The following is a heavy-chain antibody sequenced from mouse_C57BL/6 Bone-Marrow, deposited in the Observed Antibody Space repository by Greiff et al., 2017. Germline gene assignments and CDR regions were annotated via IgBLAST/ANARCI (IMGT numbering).Heavy chain of an antibody. CDR3: ARWGLLAFMDY. Sequence: QVQLQQPGTELVKPGASVKLSCKASGYTFTSYWMHWVKQRPGQGLEWIGNINPSNGGTNYNDTFKSKVTLTVDKSSSTAYMQLSSLTSEDSAVYYCARWGLLAFMDYWGQGTSVTVSS. V-gene: IGHV1-53*01. CDR2: INPSNGGT. J-gene: IGHJ4*01. D-gene: IGHD2-3*01. CDR1: GYTFTSYW.